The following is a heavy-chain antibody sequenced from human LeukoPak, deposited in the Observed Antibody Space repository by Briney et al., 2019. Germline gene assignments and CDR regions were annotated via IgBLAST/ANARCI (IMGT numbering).Heavy chain of an antibody. CDR3: ASFYCSGGSCYQYYYYYYMDV. J-gene: IGHJ6*03. V-gene: IGHV4-61*09. D-gene: IGHD2-15*01. Sequence: SETLSLTCTVSGGSISSGSYYWSWIRQPAGKGLEWIGHIYTSGSTNYNPSLKSRVTISVDTSKNQFSLKLSSVTAADTAVYYCASFYCSGGSCYQYYYYYYMDVWGKGTTVTISS. CDR2: IYTSGST. CDR1: GGSISSGSYY.